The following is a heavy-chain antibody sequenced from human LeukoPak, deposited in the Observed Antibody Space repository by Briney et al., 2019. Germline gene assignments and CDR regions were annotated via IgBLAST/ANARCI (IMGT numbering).Heavy chain of an antibody. CDR1: GFTFSSYW. J-gene: IGHJ4*02. CDR2: IKQDGSEK. CDR3: ARAFDDHDSSGYYDY. V-gene: IGHV3-7*04. D-gene: IGHD3-22*01. Sequence: PGGSLRLSCAASGFTFSSYWMSWVRQAPGKGLEWVANIKQDGSEKYYVDSVKGRFTISRDNAKNSLYLQMNSLRAEDTAVYYCARAFDDHDSSGYYDYWGQGTLVTVSS.